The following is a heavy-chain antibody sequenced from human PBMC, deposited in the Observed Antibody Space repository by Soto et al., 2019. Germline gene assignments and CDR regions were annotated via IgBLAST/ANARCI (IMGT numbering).Heavy chain of an antibody. CDR3: AKDHLSDIVVVVAAPGDAFDI. Sequence: GGSLRLSCAASGFTFSSYAMSWVRQAPGKGLEWVSAINGSGGSTYYADSVKGLFTISRDNSKNTLYLQMNSLRAEETAVYYCAKDHLSDIVVVVAAPGDAFDIWGQGTMVTVSS. V-gene: IGHV3-23*01. CDR2: INGSGGST. CDR1: GFTFSSYA. J-gene: IGHJ3*02. D-gene: IGHD2-15*01.